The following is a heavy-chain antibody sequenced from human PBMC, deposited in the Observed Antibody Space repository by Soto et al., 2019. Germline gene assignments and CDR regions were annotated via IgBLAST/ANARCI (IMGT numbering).Heavy chain of an antibody. CDR3: AREYSSGWYRYGMDV. J-gene: IGHJ6*02. CDR2: INPSGGST. D-gene: IGHD6-19*01. Sequence: GASVKVSCKASGYTFTSYYMHWVRQAPGQGLEWMGIINPSGGSTSYAQKFQGRVTMTRDTSTSTVYMELSSLRSEDTAVYYCAREYSSGWYRYGMDVWGQGXTVTVSS. V-gene: IGHV1-46*01. CDR1: GYTFTSYY.